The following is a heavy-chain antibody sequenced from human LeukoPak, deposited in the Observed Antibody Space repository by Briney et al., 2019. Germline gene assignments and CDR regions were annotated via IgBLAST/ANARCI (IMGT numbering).Heavy chain of an antibody. D-gene: IGHD6-13*01. CDR3: AKDGGLTYSSTRFDP. Sequence: PGGSLRLSCAASGFTFSDYYMSWIRQAPGKGLEWISYISSSSNYTKYADSVKGRFTISRDSAKNSLFLQMNGLRAEDTAVYYCAKDGGLTYSSTRFDPWGQGTLVTVSS. J-gene: IGHJ5*02. V-gene: IGHV3-11*05. CDR2: ISSSSNYT. CDR1: GFTFSDYY.